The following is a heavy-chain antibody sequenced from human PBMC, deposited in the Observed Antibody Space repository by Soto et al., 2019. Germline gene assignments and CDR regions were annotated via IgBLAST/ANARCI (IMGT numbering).Heavy chain of an antibody. V-gene: IGHV4-34*01. Sequence: WETLSLTCSVSGGSISSYYWSWIRQPPGKGLEWIGEINHSGSTNYNPSLKSRVTISVDTSKNQFSLKLSSVTAADTAVYYCARLGDSSGNHAYWFDPWGQGTLVTVSS. D-gene: IGHD3-10*01. CDR3: ARLGDSSGNHAYWFDP. J-gene: IGHJ5*02. CDR2: INHSGST. CDR1: GGSISSYY.